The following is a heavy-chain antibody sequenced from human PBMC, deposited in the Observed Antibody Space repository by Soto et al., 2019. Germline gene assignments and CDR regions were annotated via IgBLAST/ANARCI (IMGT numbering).Heavy chain of an antibody. CDR3: ARGCSSCLIGFDT. CDR2: IFHSGKT. J-gene: IGHJ3*02. Sequence: SETLSLTCAVYGGSFSGYYWSWIRQPPGKGLEWIGEIFHSGKTAYNPSLKSRATISVDKSKNQFSLSLSSVTAADTAMYYCARGCSSCLIGFDTWGQGTLVTV. CDR1: GGSFSGYY. D-gene: IGHD6-19*01. V-gene: IGHV4-34*01.